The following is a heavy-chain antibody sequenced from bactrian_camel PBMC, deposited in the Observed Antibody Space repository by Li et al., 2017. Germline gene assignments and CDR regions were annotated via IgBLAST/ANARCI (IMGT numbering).Heavy chain of an antibody. V-gene: IGHV3S53*01. D-gene: IGHD3*01. Sequence: VQLVESGGGSVQAGGSLRLSCSASGVTRNTTCMGWYRQAPGKEREGVALISGDSVAYSSFVKGRFTISQDNAKNTVWLQMNSLKPEDTAMYYCAADIPRSGSWCAVSSPHFRYEGQGTQVTVS. CDR1: GVTRNTTC. J-gene: IGHJ4*01. CDR2: ISGDSV.